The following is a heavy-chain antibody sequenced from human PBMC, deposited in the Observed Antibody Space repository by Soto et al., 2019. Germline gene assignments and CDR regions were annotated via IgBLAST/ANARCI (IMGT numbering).Heavy chain of an antibody. V-gene: IGHV1-69*06. CDR1: GGTFSSYA. CDR2: IIPIFGTA. D-gene: IGHD5-12*01. J-gene: IGHJ6*02. CDR3: ARASPGGRGYSGYDYYYYCMDV. Sequence: GASVKVSCKASGGTFSSYAISWVRQAPGQGLEWMGGIIPIFGTANYAQKFQGRVTITAEKSTSTAYMGLSSLRSEYTAVYYCARASPGGRGYSGYDYYYYCMDVWRQGTTVTVSS.